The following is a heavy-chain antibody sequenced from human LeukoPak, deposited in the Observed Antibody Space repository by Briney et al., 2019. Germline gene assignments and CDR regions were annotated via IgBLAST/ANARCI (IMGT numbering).Heavy chain of an antibody. CDR2: IRYDGSNK. Sequence: PGGSLRLSCGASGFTFSTYGMHWVRQAPGKGLEWVAFIRYDGSNKYYADSVKGRFTIPRDNSKNTLYLQMNSLRAEDTAVYYCAKVPSGVRGVTCYWGQGTLVTVSS. D-gene: IGHD3-10*01. V-gene: IGHV3-30*02. CDR3: AKVPSGVRGVTCY. J-gene: IGHJ4*02. CDR1: GFTFSTYG.